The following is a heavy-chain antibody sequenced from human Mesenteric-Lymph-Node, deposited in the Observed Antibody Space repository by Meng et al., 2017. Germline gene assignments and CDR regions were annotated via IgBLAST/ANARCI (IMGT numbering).Heavy chain of an antibody. J-gene: IGHJ3*02. CDR1: GGSISNGTYY. D-gene: IGHD4-23*01. CDR3: ASTTTVVTRGAFDI. CDR2: IYSSGST. Sequence: SETLSLTCTVSGGSISNGTYYWSWIRQPAGKGLEWIGRIYSSGSTNYNPSLKSRVTISVDTSKNQFSLKLSSVTAADTAVYYCASTTTVVTRGAFDIWGQGTMVTVSS. V-gene: IGHV4-61*02.